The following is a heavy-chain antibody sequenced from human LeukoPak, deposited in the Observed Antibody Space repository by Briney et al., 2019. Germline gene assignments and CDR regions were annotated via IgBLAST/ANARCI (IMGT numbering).Heavy chain of an antibody. CDR3: ARDSGYSGYEDY. D-gene: IGHD5-12*01. CDR1: GFTFSSYG. Sequence: GGSLRLSCAASGFTFSSYGMHWVRQAPGKGLEWVAVIWYDGSNKYYADSVKGRFTISRDNAKNSLYLQMNSLRAEDTAVYYCARDSGYSGYEDYWGQGTLVTVSS. J-gene: IGHJ4*02. CDR2: IWYDGSNK. V-gene: IGHV3-33*01.